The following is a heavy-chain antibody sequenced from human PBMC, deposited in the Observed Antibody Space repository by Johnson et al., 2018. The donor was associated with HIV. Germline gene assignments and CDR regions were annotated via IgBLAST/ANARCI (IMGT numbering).Heavy chain of an antibody. D-gene: IGHD3-22*01. J-gene: IGHJ3*02. CDR2: IRYDGNNK. CDR3: AKDVGNYWPDAFDI. CDR1: DFTFSSYG. V-gene: IGHV3-30*02. Sequence: VQLVESGGGVVQPGGSLRLSCAASDFTFSSYGMHWVRQAPGKGLEWVAFIRYDGNNKYYADSMRGRLTISRDNSKNTVYLQMNSLRTEDTAVYYCAKDVGNYWPDAFDIWGQGTLVTVSS.